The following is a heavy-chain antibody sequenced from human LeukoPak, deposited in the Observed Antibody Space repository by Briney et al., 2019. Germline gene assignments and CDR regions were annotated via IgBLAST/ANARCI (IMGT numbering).Heavy chain of an antibody. CDR2: ISRASESI. V-gene: IGHV3-21*01. CDR1: GFNFNTYS. CDR3: ARGATDTTRWFDP. Sequence: GGSLRLSCEASGFNFNTYSMAWVRQAPGKGLEWVSIISRASESIFYADSVKGRFTITRDNAKNSLYLQMNGLRADDTAAYYCARGATDTTRWFDPWGQGTLVTVSS. D-gene: IGHD1-7*01. J-gene: IGHJ5*02.